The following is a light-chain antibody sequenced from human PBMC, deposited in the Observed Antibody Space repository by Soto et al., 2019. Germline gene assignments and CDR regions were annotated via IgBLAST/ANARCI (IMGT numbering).Light chain of an antibody. CDR3: QQYGVSPMYT. Sequence: EIVLTQSPGTLSLSPGERATLSCRASQSVRDSRLAWYQQKPGQGPRLLIYGASSGVTGIPDRFSGSGSGTDFTLTITRLEPEDFAVYYCQQYGVSPMYTFGQGTKLEVK. J-gene: IGKJ2*01. CDR1: QSVRDSR. CDR2: GAS. V-gene: IGKV3-20*01.